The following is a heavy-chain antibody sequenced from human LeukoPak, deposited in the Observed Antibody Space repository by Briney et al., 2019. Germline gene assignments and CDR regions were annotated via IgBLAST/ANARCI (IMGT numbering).Heavy chain of an antibody. V-gene: IGHV3-7*01. D-gene: IGHD6-19*01. J-gene: IGHJ6*03. Sequence: PGGSLRVSCAAPGFTFSSNWMSWVRQAPGKGLEWVANIKQDGSEKYYVDSVKGRFTISRDNAKNSLYLQMNSLRAEDTAVYYCARDIRVAVAGYYYYYMDVWGKGTTVTISS. CDR2: IKQDGSEK. CDR1: GFTFSSNW. CDR3: ARDIRVAVAGYYYYYMDV.